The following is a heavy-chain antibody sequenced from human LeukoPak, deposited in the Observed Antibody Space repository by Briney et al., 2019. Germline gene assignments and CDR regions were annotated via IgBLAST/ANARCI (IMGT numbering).Heavy chain of an antibody. Sequence: SGGSLRLSCAASGFTCSSSAMSWVRQAPGKGLEWVTFISYDGIIKYYADSVKGRVTISRDNSKNTVYLQMNSLGAEDTAVYYCARDKSTYYTVDYWGQGTLVIVSS. CDR2: ISYDGIIK. CDR3: ARDKSTYYTVDY. J-gene: IGHJ4*02. V-gene: IGHV3-30*03. CDR1: GFTCSSSA. D-gene: IGHD2/OR15-2a*01.